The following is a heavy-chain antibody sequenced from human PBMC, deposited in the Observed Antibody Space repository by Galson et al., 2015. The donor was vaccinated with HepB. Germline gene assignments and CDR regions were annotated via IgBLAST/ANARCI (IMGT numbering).Heavy chain of an antibody. V-gene: IGHV3-23*01. J-gene: IGHJ1*01. Sequence: SLRLSCAASGFTFSNYVMDWVRQAPGEGLEWVSTISGNGGNTYYTGSVKGRVTISRDNSKSTLYLQMSSLRAEDTAVYYCARGGLGSEPNHRGYFQHWGQGTLVTVSS. CDR2: ISGNGGNT. CDR1: GFTFSNYV. D-gene: IGHD1-14*01. CDR3: ARGGLGSEPNHRGYFQH.